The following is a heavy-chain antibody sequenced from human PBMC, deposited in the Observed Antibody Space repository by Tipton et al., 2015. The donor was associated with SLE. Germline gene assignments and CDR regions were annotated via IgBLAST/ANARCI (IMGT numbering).Heavy chain of an antibody. Sequence: TLSLTCTVSGGSISGYYWSWIRQPPGKGLEWIGYIYYSGSTNYNPSLKSRVTISVDASKNQFSLKLSSVTAADTAVYYCARGDYDFWSGYPYYFDYWGQGTLVTVSS. CDR3: ARGDYDFWSGYPYYFDY. J-gene: IGHJ4*02. CDR1: GGSISGYY. D-gene: IGHD3-3*01. V-gene: IGHV4-59*07. CDR2: IYYSGST.